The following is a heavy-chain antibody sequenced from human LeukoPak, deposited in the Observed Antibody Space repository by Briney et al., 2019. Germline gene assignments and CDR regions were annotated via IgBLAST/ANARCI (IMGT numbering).Heavy chain of an antibody. D-gene: IGHD6-19*01. Sequence: SETLSLTCAVYGGSFSGYYWSWIRQPPGKGLEWIGEINHSGSTNYNPSLKSRVTISVDTSKNQISLKLSSVTAADTAVYYCARGHGIAVAGISDWFDPWGQGTLVTVSS. J-gene: IGHJ5*02. CDR3: ARGHGIAVAGISDWFDP. CDR1: GGSFSGYY. CDR2: INHSGST. V-gene: IGHV4-34*01.